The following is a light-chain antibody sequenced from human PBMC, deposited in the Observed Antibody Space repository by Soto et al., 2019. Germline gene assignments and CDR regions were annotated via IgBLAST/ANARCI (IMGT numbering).Light chain of an antibody. Sequence: DIQMTQSPSPLSASVGDRITITCRASHSIDNRLTWYQQTPGKAPKLLSHSASSLHSGVPSRFSGSWSGTEFTLAISGLQPDDFATYYCQQSYITPLFAFGPGTKVDLQ. V-gene: IGKV1-39*01. CDR2: SAS. CDR1: HSIDNR. CDR3: QQSYITPLFA. J-gene: IGKJ3*01.